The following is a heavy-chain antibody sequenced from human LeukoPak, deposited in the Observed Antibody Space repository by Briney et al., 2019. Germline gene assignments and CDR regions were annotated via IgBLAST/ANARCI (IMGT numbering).Heavy chain of an antibody. Sequence: SVKVSCKASGYTFTGYYIHWVRQAPGQGLEWMGGIIPIFGTANYAQKFQGRVTITTDESTSTAYMELSSLRSEDTAVYYCAREGVQQLVRYYFDYWGQGTLVTVSS. J-gene: IGHJ4*02. CDR3: AREGVQQLVRYYFDY. CDR1: GYTFTGYY. D-gene: IGHD6-13*01. CDR2: IIPIFGTA. V-gene: IGHV1-69*05.